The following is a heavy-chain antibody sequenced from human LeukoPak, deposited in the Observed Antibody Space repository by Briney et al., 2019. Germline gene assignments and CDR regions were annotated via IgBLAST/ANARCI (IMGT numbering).Heavy chain of an antibody. Sequence: SVYVSCTASGGTFSNYAISWVRQAPGQGLEWMGGIIPIFGTANYAQKFQGRVTITADESTSTAYMELSSLRSEDTAVYYCARDSSEFRSLIPHWGQGTLVTVSS. CDR3: ARDSSEFRSLIPH. D-gene: IGHD2-21*01. J-gene: IGHJ1*01. CDR2: IIPIFGTA. CDR1: GGTFSNYA. V-gene: IGHV1-69*13.